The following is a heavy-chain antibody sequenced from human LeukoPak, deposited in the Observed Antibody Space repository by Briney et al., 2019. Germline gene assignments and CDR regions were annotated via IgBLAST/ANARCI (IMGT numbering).Heavy chain of an antibody. D-gene: IGHD3-10*01. Sequence: ASAKVSCKASGYSFIDYYIHWVRQAPAQGLEWMGWVNPHSGGTKFAQKFQGRVTMTRDTSINTAYMEVSSLRSDDTAVYYCARDIGDYYGSGSYWLLWGQGTLVTVAS. CDR3: ARDIGDYYGSGSYWLL. CDR2: VNPHSGGT. CDR1: GYSFIDYY. V-gene: IGHV1-2*02. J-gene: IGHJ4*02.